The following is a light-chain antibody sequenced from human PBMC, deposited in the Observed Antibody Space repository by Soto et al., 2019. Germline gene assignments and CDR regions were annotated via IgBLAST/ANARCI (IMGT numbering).Light chain of an antibody. Sequence: QSALTQPASVSGSLGQSITISCTATSSDVGGYKYVSWYQQHPGRAPKLIIYDVSYRPSGVSNRFSGSKSGNTASLTISGLQAEDEADYYCSSYTTPRAFGGGTKLTVL. CDR2: DVS. J-gene: IGLJ2*01. CDR3: SSYTTPRA. CDR1: SSDVGGYKY. V-gene: IGLV2-14*01.